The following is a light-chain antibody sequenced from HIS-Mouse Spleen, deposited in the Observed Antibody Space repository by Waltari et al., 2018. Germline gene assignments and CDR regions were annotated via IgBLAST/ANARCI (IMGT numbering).Light chain of an antibody. V-gene: IGLV2-18*02. CDR1: RSAVGCYTL. CDR2: EVS. J-gene: IGLJ2*01. CDR3: SSYTSSSTLV. Sequence: QSALTQPPSVPGSPGQPVTISCTVTRSAVGCYTLVPWYQQPPGTAPKLMIYEVSNRPSGVPDRFSGSKSGNTASLTISGLQAEDEADYYCSSYTSSSTLVFGGGTKLTVL.